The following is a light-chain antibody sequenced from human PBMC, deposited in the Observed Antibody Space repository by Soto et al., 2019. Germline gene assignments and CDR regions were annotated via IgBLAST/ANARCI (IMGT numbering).Light chain of an antibody. CDR3: QQYNNWPPMYT. CDR1: QSVSSN. V-gene: IGKV3-15*01. J-gene: IGKJ2*01. Sequence: EIVMTQSPATLSVSPGERATLSCRASQSVSSNLACYQQKPGQAPRLLIYCASTRATVIPARFSGSGSGTEFTLTISSLQSEDFAVYYCQQYNNWPPMYTFGQGTKLEIK. CDR2: CAS.